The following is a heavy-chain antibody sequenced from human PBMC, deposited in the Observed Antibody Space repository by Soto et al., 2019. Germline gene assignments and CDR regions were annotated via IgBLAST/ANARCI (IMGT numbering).Heavy chain of an antibody. V-gene: IGHV6-1*01. Sequence: QTLSLTCVISGDSVSIESATFNWSSQSPSRGLEWLGRTYYRSKSYNDSAVSEKSRITITPDTSKIQFSLKLNSVTPQDTAVYYCARVSMLGFDPWGQGTLVTVSS. CDR3: ARVSMLGFDP. D-gene: IGHD3-10*02. J-gene: IGHJ5*02. CDR1: GDSVSIESAT. CDR2: TYYRSKSYN.